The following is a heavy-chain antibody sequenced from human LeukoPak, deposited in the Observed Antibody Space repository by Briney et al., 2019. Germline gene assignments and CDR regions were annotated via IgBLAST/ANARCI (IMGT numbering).Heavy chain of an antibody. J-gene: IGHJ4*02. CDR2: ISGGGGST. CDR3: AKDSAMSTVVMRYFDY. D-gene: IGHD4-23*01. V-gene: IGHV3-23*01. CDR1: GFAFSSYA. Sequence: GGSLRLSCAASGFAFSSYAMSWVRQAPGKGLEWVSAISGGGGSTYYADSVKGRFTISRDNSKNTLYLQMSSLRAEDTAVYYCAKDSAMSTVVMRYFDYWGQGTLVTVSS.